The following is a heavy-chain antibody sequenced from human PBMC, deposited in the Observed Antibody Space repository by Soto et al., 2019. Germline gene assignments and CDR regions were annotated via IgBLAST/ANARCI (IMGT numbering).Heavy chain of an antibody. CDR1: GGSISSSSYY. CDR2: IYYSGST. J-gene: IGHJ6*02. Sequence: PSETLSLTCTVSGGSISSSSYYWGWIRQPPGKGLEWIGSIYYSGSTYYNTSLKSRVTISVDTSKNQFSLKLSSVTAADTAVYYCARPLFNQNYYYGMDVWGQGTTVTVSS. V-gene: IGHV4-39*01. CDR3: ARPLFNQNYYYGMDV.